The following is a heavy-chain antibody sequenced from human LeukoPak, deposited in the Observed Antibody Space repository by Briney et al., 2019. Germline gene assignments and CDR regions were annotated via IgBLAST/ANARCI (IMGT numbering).Heavy chain of an antibody. Sequence: SQTLSLTCAVSGYSISSGYYWGWIRQPPGKGLEWIGSIYHSGSTYYNPSLKSRVTISVDTSKNQFSLKLSSVTAADTAVYYCARRTVTTSYFDYWGQGTLVTVSS. CDR2: IYHSGST. CDR1: GYSISSGYY. V-gene: IGHV4-38-2*01. J-gene: IGHJ4*02. CDR3: ARRTVTTSYFDY. D-gene: IGHD4-11*01.